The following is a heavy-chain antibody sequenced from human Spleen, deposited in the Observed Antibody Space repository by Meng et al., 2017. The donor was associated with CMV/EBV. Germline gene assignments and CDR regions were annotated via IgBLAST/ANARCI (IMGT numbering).Heavy chain of an antibody. J-gene: IGHJ6*02. Sequence: ASVKVSCKASGYTFTDYYIHWMRQAPGQGLEWMGWINPETGDANYAQKFQGRVTMTRDTSISTAYMELSRLRSDDTAVYYCAREGTPFRYCSSTSCPYYYYGMDVWGQGTTVTVSS. CDR1: GYTFTDYY. CDR3: AREGTPFRYCSSTSCPYYYYGMDV. V-gene: IGHV1-2*02. CDR2: INPETGDA. D-gene: IGHD2-2*01.